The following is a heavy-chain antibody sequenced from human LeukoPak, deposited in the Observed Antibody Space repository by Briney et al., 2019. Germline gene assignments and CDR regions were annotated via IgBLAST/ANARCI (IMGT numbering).Heavy chain of an antibody. J-gene: IGHJ6*03. V-gene: IGHV1-69*05. CDR2: IIPIFGTA. CDR3: ARAGGRRYCSSTSCYRDYYYMDV. D-gene: IGHD2-2*01. Sequence: VASVKVSCKASGGTFSSYAISWVRQAPGQGLEWMGGIIPIFGTANYAQKFQGRVTITTDESTSTAYMELSSLRSEDTAVYYCARAGGRRYCSSTSCYRDYYYMDVWGKGTTVTVSS. CDR1: GGTFSSYA.